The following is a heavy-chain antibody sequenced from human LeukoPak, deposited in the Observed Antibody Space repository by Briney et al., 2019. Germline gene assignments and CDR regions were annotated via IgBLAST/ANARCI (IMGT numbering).Heavy chain of an antibody. V-gene: IGHV3-30*02. Sequence: PGGSLRLSCAASGFTFSSYGMHWVRQAPGKGLEWVTFIRYDGSQIYYADSVKGRFTISRDNSKNTLHLQMSSLRPDDTAVYYCAKAFHSYGDFSYLFDSWGQGTLVTVSS. CDR3: AKAFHSYGDFSYLFDS. CDR2: IRYDGSQI. J-gene: IGHJ4*02. CDR1: GFTFSSYG. D-gene: IGHD4-17*01.